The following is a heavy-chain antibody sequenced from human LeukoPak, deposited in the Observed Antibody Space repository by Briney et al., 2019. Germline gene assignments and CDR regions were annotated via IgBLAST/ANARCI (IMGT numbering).Heavy chain of an antibody. CDR1: GFTSSSYG. V-gene: IGHV3-33*01. Sequence: GGSLRLSCAASGFTSSSYGMHWVRQAPGKGLEWVAVIWYDGSNKYYADSVKGRFTISRDNSKNTLYLQMNSLRAEDTAVYYCARDASPDIVVVPAASYYYYGMDVWGQGTTVTVSS. J-gene: IGHJ6*02. CDR2: IWYDGSNK. CDR3: ARDASPDIVVVPAASYYYYGMDV. D-gene: IGHD2-2*01.